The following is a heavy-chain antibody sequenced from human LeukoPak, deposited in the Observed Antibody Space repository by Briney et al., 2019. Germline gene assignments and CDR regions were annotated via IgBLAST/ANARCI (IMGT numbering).Heavy chain of an antibody. D-gene: IGHD6-19*01. CDR1: GGSMSSSSYY. V-gene: IGHV4-39*01. J-gene: IGHJ2*01. CDR2: ICYSGST. CDR3: ARQVHPGYSTGWYAWYFDL. Sequence: SETLSLTCTVSGGSMSSSSYYWGSIRQPPGKGLEWIGSICYSGSTYYNPSLKSRVTISVDTSKNQFSLKLSSVTAADTAVYYCARQVHPGYSTGWYAWYFDLWGRGTLATVSS.